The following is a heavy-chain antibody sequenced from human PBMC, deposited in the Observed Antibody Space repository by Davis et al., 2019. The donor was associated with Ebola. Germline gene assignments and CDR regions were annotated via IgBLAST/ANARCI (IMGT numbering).Heavy chain of an antibody. D-gene: IGHD3-16*02. CDR1: GFSFEDYA. J-gene: IGHJ4*02. CDR3: ARTTFGGVIAS. Sequence: HTGGSLRLSCRVSGFSFEDYAINWIRQAPGKGLVWVSRINSDGSSTSYADSVKGRFTISRDNAKNTLYLQMNSLRAEDTAVYYCARTTFGGVIASWGQGTLVTVSS. V-gene: IGHV3-74*01. CDR2: INSDGSST.